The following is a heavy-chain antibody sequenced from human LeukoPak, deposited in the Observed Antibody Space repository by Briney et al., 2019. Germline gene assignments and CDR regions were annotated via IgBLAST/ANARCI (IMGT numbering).Heavy chain of an antibody. V-gene: IGHV3-23*01. CDR3: ANLLSSGWYDYFDY. D-gene: IGHD6-19*01. Sequence: GGSLRLSCAASGFTFSTYSMNGVRQAPGKGLEWVSAISGSGGSTYYADSVKGRFTISRDNSKNTLYLQMNSLRAEDTAVYYCANLLSSGWYDYFDYWGQGTLVTVSS. J-gene: IGHJ4*02. CDR1: GFTFSTYS. CDR2: ISGSGGST.